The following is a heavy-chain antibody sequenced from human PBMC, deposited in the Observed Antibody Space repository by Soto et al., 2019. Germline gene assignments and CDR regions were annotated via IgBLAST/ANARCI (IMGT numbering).Heavy chain of an antibody. CDR2: IYYSGIT. CDR1: GGSISSSSYY. V-gene: IGHV4-39*01. Sequence: SETLCLTCTVSGGSISSSSYYWGWIRQPPGKGLEWIGSIYYSGITYYNPSLKSRVTISVDTSKNQFSLKLSSVTAADTAVFYCARSNGNYKQAFDIWGQGTMVTVSS. CDR3: ARSNGNYKQAFDI. J-gene: IGHJ3*02. D-gene: IGHD1-7*01.